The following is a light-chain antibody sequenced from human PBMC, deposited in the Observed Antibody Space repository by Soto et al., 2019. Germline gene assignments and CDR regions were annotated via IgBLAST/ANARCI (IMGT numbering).Light chain of an antibody. J-gene: IGKJ1*01. CDR2: DAS. Sequence: EIVLTQSPATLSLSPGERATLSCRASQSVSSYLAWYQQKPGQAPRLLIYDASNRATGIPARFSGSGSGTDFTLTISNLEPEDFAVYYCQQYGGSVPWTFGQGTKVEI. V-gene: IGKV3-11*01. CDR1: QSVSSY. CDR3: QQYGGSVPWT.